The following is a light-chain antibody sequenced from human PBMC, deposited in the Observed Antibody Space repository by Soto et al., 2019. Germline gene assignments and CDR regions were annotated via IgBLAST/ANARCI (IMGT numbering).Light chain of an antibody. CDR1: TGAVTSGYY. Sequence: QAAVTQEPSLTVSPGGTVTLTCASSTGAVTSGYYPNWFQQKTGQAPRALIYSTSNKESWTPARFSGSLLGGKAALTLSGVQPEDEAEYYCLLHYAGAWVFGGGTKLTVL. CDR3: LLHYAGAWV. J-gene: IGLJ3*02. CDR2: STS. V-gene: IGLV7-43*01.